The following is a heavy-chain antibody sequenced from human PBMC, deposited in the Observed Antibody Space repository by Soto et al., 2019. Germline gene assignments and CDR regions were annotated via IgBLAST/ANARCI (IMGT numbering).Heavy chain of an antibody. J-gene: IGHJ4*02. CDR1: GYTFTSYG. D-gene: IGHD3-9*01. V-gene: IGHV1-18*04. CDR2: ISAYNGNT. Sequence: ASVKVSCKASGYTFTSYGISWVRQAPGQGLEWMGWISAYNGNTNYAQKHQGRVTMTTDTSTSTAYMELRSLRSDDTAVYYCARDPRYYAILTGRGPFDYWCQGTLVTVS. CDR3: ARDPRYYAILTGRGPFDY.